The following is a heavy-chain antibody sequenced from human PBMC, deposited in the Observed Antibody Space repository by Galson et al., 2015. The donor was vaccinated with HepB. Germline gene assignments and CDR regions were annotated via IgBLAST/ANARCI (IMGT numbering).Heavy chain of an antibody. J-gene: IGHJ6*03. V-gene: IGHV1-2*06. D-gene: IGHD2-2*02. CDR3: ARDTGYQLLYHYYYYMDV. Sequence: SVKVSCKASGYTFTGYYTHWVRQAPGQGLEWMGRINPNSGGTNYAQKFQGRVTMTRDTSISTAYMELSRLRSDDTAVYYCARDTGYQLLYHYYYYMDVWGKGTTVTVSS. CDR2: INPNSGGT. CDR1: GYTFTGYY.